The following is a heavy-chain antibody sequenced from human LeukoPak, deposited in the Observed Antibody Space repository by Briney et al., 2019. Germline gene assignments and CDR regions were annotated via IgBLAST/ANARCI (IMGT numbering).Heavy chain of an antibody. CDR3: ASHSSYVSPFRS. J-gene: IGHJ5*02. CDR1: GSSISSGYY. D-gene: IGHD3-10*02. CDR2: IYHSGSI. V-gene: IGHV4-38-2*02. Sequence: SETLSLTCTVSGSSISSGYYWGWIRQPPGKGLEWIGDIYHSGSIYYNPSLKSRVTISVETSKNQFSLKLSSVTAADTAVYYCASHSSYVSPFRSWGRGPLVTVSP.